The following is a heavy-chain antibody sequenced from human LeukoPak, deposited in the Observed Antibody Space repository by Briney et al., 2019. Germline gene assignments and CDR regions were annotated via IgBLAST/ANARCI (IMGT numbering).Heavy chain of an antibody. Sequence: PGGSLRLSCAASGFTFSSYGMHWVRQAPGKGLEWVAVISYDGSNKYYADSVKGRFTISRDNSKNTLYLQMNSLRAEDTAVYYCAKDNGSGSYYNAYAPFDYWGQGTLVTVSS. D-gene: IGHD3-10*01. CDR2: ISYDGSNK. J-gene: IGHJ4*02. CDR1: GFTFSSYG. V-gene: IGHV3-30*18. CDR3: AKDNGSGSYYNAYAPFDY.